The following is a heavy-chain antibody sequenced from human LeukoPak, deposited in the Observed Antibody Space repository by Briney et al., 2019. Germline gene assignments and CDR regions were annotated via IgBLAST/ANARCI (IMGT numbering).Heavy chain of an antibody. CDR1: GFNFGDYA. D-gene: IGHD4-17*01. CDR3: TRDEYGVGSNFFDY. J-gene: IGHJ4*02. Sequence: GGSLRLSCTTSGFNFGDYAMSWFRQAPEKGLEGVGFITNKAFGGTAEYAASVKGRFIISRDDSRSIAYLQMDNLRTEDTGVYYCTRDEYGVGSNFFDYWGQGTLVTVST. V-gene: IGHV3-49*03. CDR2: ITNKAFGGTA.